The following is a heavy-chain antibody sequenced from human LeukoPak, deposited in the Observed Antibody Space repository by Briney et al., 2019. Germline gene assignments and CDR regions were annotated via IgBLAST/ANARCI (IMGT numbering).Heavy chain of an antibody. J-gene: IGHJ4*02. CDR3: ARRYSGDSPLDY. CDR2: IKSKTDGGTT. CDR1: GFTFSNAW. Sequence: GGSLRLSCAASGFTFSNAWMSWVRQAPGKGLEWVGRIKSKTDGGTTDYAAPVKGRFTISRDDSKNTLYLQMNSLRAEDTAVYYCARRYSGDSPLDYWGPGTLVTVSS. D-gene: IGHD4-17*01. V-gene: IGHV3-15*01.